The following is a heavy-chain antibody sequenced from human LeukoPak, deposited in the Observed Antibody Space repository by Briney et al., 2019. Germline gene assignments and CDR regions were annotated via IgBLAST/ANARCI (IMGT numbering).Heavy chain of an antibody. V-gene: IGHV3-23*01. J-gene: IGHJ4*02. CDR2: ISGSGGST. CDR3: AKGWGKYSSGWFFDY. CDR1: GFTFSSYA. Sequence: GGSLRLSCAASGFTFSSYAMSWVRQAPGKGLEWVSAISGSGGSTYYADSVKGRFTFSRDNSKNTLYLQMNSLRAEDTAVYYCAKGWGKYSSGWFFDYWGQGTLVTVSS. D-gene: IGHD6-19*01.